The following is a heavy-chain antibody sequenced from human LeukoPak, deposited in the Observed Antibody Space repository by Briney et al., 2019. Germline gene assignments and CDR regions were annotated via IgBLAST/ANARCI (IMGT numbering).Heavy chain of an antibody. CDR1: GFTFSSYS. V-gene: IGHV3-21*01. D-gene: IGHD1-7*01. Sequence: GGSLRLSCAASGFTFSSYSMNWVRQAPGKGLEWVSSISSSSSYIYYADSVKGRFTISRDNAKNSLYLQMNSLRAEDTAVYYCARVSRDWNYVLFYYGMDVWGQGTTVTVSS. CDR3: ARVSRDWNYVLFYYGMDV. J-gene: IGHJ6*02. CDR2: ISSSSSYI.